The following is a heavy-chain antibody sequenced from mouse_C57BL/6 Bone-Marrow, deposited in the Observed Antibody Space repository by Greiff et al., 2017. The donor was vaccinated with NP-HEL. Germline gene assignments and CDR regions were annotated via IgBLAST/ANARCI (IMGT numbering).Heavy chain of an antibody. Sequence: DVKLVESGGGLVQPGGSLKLSCAASGFTFSDYYMYWVRQTPEKRLEWVAYISNGGGSTYYPDTVKGRFTISRDNAKNTLYLQMSRLKSEDTAMYYCAGNYYGSSYRFAYWGQGTLVTVSA. CDR1: GFTFSDYY. CDR3: AGNYYGSSYRFAY. D-gene: IGHD1-1*01. J-gene: IGHJ3*01. CDR2: ISNGGGST. V-gene: IGHV5-12*01.